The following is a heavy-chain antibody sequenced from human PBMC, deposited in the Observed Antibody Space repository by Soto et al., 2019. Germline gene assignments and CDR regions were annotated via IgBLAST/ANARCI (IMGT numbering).Heavy chain of an antibody. Sequence: GGSLRLSCAASGFTFSGHAMHWVRQAPGKGLEFVSAISPNGGSTYYGNSVKGRFTISRDNSKNTLYLQMGSLRAEDMAVYYCARGHVNIVAATDFWGQGTLVTVSS. D-gene: IGHD5-12*01. V-gene: IGHV3-64*01. J-gene: IGHJ4*02. CDR2: ISPNGGST. CDR1: GFTFSGHA. CDR3: ARGHVNIVAATDF.